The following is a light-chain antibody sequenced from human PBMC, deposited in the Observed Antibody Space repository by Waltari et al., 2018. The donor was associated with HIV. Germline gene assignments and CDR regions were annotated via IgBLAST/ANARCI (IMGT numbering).Light chain of an antibody. CDR2: DAT. J-gene: IGKJ1*01. Sequence: AIRMTQSPSPVSASTGDRVSISCRASQNIGNSLAWYQQKPGSAPELLIYDATSVQSGVPSRFSGSGSGTEFTLTISCLQSEDLTTYFCQQCHTYPHTFGQGTTVELK. CDR3: QQCHTYPHT. CDR1: QNIGNS. V-gene: IGKV1-8*01.